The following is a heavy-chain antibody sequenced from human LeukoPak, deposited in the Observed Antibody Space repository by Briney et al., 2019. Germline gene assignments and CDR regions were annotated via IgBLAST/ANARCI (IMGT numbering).Heavy chain of an antibody. J-gene: IGHJ4*02. Sequence: SGSIGYADSVKGRFTISRDNAKNSLYPQMNSLRAEDSALYYCAKDLELGGTYFGAGPGFDYWGQGTLVTVSS. CDR2: SGSI. V-gene: IGHV3-9*01. CDR3: AKDLELGGTYFGAGPGFDY. D-gene: IGHD1-26*01.